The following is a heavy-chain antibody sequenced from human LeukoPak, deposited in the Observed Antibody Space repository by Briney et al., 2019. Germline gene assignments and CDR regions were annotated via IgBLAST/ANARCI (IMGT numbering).Heavy chain of an antibody. Sequence: QAGGSLRLSCAASGFTFSTYGMSWVRQAPGKGLEWVSGISGSGGSRFYTDSVKGRFTNSRDNSKNTLYLQMNSLRAEDTAVYYCAKLREWELPDLFDYWGQGTLVTVSS. D-gene: IGHD1-26*01. CDR2: ISGSGGSR. CDR3: AKLREWELPDLFDY. CDR1: GFTFSTYG. V-gene: IGHV3-23*01. J-gene: IGHJ4*02.